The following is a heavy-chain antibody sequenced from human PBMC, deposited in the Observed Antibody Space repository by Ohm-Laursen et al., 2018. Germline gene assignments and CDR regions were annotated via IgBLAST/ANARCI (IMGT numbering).Heavy chain of an antibody. CDR1: GGSISSYY. D-gene: IGHD1-7*01. CDR3: ARGNYIGGSYYYGMDV. J-gene: IGHJ6*02. V-gene: IGHV4-59*01. CDR2: IYYSGST. Sequence: GTLSLTWTVSGGSISSYYWSWIRQPPGKGLEWIGYIYYSGSTNYNPSLKSRVTISVDTSKNQFSLKLSSVTAADTAVYYCARGNYIGGSYYYGMDVWGQGTTVTVSS.